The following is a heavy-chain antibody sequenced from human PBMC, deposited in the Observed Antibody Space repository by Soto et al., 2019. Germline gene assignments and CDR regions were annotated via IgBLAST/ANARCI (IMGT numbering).Heavy chain of an antibody. Sequence: GGSLRLSCAASGFTFSSYGMSWVRQAPRKGLEWVSTIRGSADSSNYADSVKGRFTISRDNSKNMLYLQMNSLRSEDTAVYYCARENSASHYAFEIWGQGTMVTVSS. J-gene: IGHJ3*02. V-gene: IGHV3-23*01. CDR1: GFTFSSYG. CDR2: IRGSADSS. CDR3: ARENSASHYAFEI. D-gene: IGHD5-18*01.